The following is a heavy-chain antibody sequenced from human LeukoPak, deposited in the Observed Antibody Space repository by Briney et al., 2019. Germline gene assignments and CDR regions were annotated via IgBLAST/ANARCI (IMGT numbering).Heavy chain of an antibody. CDR3: ARSSGGDWFDP. V-gene: IGHV4-30-2*01. J-gene: IGHJ5*02. CDR2: IYHSGST. CDR1: GGSISSGGYS. Sequence: SETLSLTCAVSGGSISSGGYSWSWIRQPPGKGLEWIGYIYHSGSTYYNPSLKSRVTISVDRSKNQFSLKLSSVTAADTAVYYCARSSGGDWFDPWGQGTLVTVSP. D-gene: IGHD2-15*01.